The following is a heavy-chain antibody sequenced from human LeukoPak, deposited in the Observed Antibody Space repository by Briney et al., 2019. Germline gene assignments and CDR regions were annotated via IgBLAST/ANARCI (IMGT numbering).Heavy chain of an antibody. CDR2: IYYSGST. CDR1: GGSISSYY. CDR3: ARGTTPIAAAG. D-gene: IGHD6-13*01. V-gene: IGHV4-59*01. Sequence: SETLSLTCTVSGGSISSYYWSWIRQPPGKGLEWIGYIYYSGSTNYNPSLKSRVTISVDTSKNQFPLKLSSVTAADTAVYYCARGTTPIAAAGWGQGTLVTVSS. J-gene: IGHJ4*02.